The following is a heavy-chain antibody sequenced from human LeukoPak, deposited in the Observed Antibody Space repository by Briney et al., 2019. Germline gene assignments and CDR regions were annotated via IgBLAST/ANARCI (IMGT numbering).Heavy chain of an antibody. CDR1: GFTFSSYN. Sequence: GGSLRLSCVVSGFTFSSYNMNWVRQAPGKGLEWVSFISSSTTYIYYEDSVKGRFTISRDNAKNSLYLQMNSLRAEDTAVYYCARGIRQYAKSYFNYWGQGTLVTVSS. D-gene: IGHD4-11*01. J-gene: IGHJ4*02. CDR2: ISSSTTYI. CDR3: ARGIRQYAKSYFNY. V-gene: IGHV3-21*04.